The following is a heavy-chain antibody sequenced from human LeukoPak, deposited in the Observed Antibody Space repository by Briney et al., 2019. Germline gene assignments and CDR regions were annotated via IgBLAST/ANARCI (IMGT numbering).Heavy chain of an antibody. CDR1: GFTFDDYT. Sequence: QTGGSLRLSCAASGFTFDDYTMHWVRQAPGKGLEWVSLISWDGGSTYYADSVKGRFTISRDNSKNSLYLQMNSLRTEDTALYYCAKLPERGPGDAFDIWGQRTMFTVSS. CDR3: AKLPERGPGDAFDI. V-gene: IGHV3-43*01. CDR2: ISWDGGST. D-gene: IGHD1-1*01. J-gene: IGHJ3*02.